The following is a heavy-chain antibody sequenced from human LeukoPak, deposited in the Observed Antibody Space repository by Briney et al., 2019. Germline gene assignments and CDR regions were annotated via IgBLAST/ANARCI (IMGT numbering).Heavy chain of an antibody. CDR3: AREQWEAFDI. Sequence: SETLSLTCTVSGGSISSYYWSWIRQPPGKGLEWIGYIYYSGSTNYNPSLKSRVTISVDTSKNQFSLKLSSVTAADTAVYYCAREQWEAFDIWGQGTMVTVSS. CDR2: IYYSGST. D-gene: IGHD1-26*01. CDR1: GGSISSYY. V-gene: IGHV4-59*01. J-gene: IGHJ3*02.